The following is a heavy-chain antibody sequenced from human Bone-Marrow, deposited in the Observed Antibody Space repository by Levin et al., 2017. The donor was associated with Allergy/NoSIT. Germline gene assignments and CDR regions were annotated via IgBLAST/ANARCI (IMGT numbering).Heavy chain of an antibody. Sequence: PGESLKISCKASGYSFTSYHMHWVRQAPGQGLEWMGIINPGGGSTSYAQKFQGRVTMTRDTSTSTVYMEMSSLRSEDTAVYYCARGTGWGGDYWGQGTLVTVPS. CDR1: GYSFTSYH. CDR3: ARGTGWGGDY. CDR2: INPGGGST. J-gene: IGHJ4*02. V-gene: IGHV1-46*01. D-gene: IGHD3-10*01.